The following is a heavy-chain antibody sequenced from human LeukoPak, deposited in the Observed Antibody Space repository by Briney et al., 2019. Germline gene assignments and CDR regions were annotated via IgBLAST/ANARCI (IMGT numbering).Heavy chain of an antibody. J-gene: IGHJ4*02. CDR1: GFTFSSYA. D-gene: IGHD3-16*01. CDR2: IYSGGST. V-gene: IGHV3-53*01. CDR3: ARGRMGGPYYFDY. Sequence: PGGSLRLSCAASGFTFSSYAMSWVRQAPGKGLEWVSVIYSGGSTYYADSVKGRFTISRDNSKNTLYLQMNSLRAEDTAVYYCARGRMGGPYYFDYWGQGTLVTVSS.